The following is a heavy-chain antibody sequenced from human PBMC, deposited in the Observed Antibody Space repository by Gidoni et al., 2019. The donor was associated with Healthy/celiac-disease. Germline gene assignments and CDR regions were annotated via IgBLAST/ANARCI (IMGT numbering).Heavy chain of an antibody. Sequence: EVQLVESGGGLVKPGGSLRLSCAASGFTFRNAWMNWVRQAPGKGLEWVGRIKSKTDGGTTDYAAPVKGRFTISRDDSKNTLYLQMNSLKTEDTAVYYCTTRITMVRGAPSDYWGQGTLVTVSS. CDR2: IKSKTDGGTT. V-gene: IGHV3-15*07. CDR3: TTRITMVRGAPSDY. CDR1: GFTFRNAW. D-gene: IGHD3-10*01. J-gene: IGHJ4*02.